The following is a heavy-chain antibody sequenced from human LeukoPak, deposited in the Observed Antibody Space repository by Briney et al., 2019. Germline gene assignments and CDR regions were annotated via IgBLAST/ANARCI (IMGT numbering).Heavy chain of an antibody. J-gene: IGHJ6*02. D-gene: IGHD3-10*01. CDR3: ASAGDGASYYYYGMDV. Sequence: ASVKVSCKASGYTFTSYYMHWVRQAPGQGLEWIGIINPSGGSTSYAQKFQGRVTMTRDTSTSTVYMELSSLRSEDTAVYYCASAGDGASYYYYGMDVWGQGTTVTVSS. CDR2: INPSGGST. V-gene: IGHV1-46*01. CDR1: GYTFTSYY.